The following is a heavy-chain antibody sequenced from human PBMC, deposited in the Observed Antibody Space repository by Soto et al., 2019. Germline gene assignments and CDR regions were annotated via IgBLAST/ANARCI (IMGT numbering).Heavy chain of an antibody. CDR3: ARSDYGGNSDFDY. J-gene: IGHJ4*02. Sequence: QVQLVESGGGVVQPGRSLRLSCAASGFTFSSYAMHWVRQAPGKGLEWVAVISYDGSNKYYADSVKGRFTISRDNSKNTLYLQMNSLRAEDTAVYYCARSDYGGNSDFDYWGQGTLVTVSS. D-gene: IGHD4-17*01. V-gene: IGHV3-30-3*01. CDR1: GFTFSSYA. CDR2: ISYDGSNK.